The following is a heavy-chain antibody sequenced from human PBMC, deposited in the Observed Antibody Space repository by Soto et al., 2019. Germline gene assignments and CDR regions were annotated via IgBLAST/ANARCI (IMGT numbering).Heavy chain of an antibody. D-gene: IGHD2-8*01. Sequence: SETLSLPCALHGDSSIGYFWTCIRHPPFNCLEWIAEITEGGTTNYSPSLKSRVSIAVDSSKRQFSLTLCSVTAADTAMYYCARGAGAMLSPNFDYWSQGSLVTVSS. V-gene: IGHV4-34*01. CDR3: ARGAGAMLSPNFDY. J-gene: IGHJ4*02. CDR1: GDSSIGYF. CDR2: ITEGGTT.